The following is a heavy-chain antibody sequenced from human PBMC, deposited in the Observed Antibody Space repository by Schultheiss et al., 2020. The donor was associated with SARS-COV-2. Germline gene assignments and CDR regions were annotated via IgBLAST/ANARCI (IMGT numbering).Heavy chain of an antibody. Sequence: GGSLRLSCAASGFTVSSNYMSWVRQAPGKGLEWVSSISSSSSYIYYADSVKGRFTISRDNSKNTLYLQMNSLRAEDTAVYYCARDGRWLQGSSSWSTPAYYFDYWGQGTLVTVSS. J-gene: IGHJ4*02. CDR2: ISSSSSYI. CDR1: GFTVSSNY. V-gene: IGHV3-21*01. CDR3: ARDGRWLQGSSSWSTPAYYFDY. D-gene: IGHD6-13*01.